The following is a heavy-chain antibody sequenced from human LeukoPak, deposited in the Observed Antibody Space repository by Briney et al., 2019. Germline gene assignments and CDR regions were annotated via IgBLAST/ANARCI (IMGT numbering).Heavy chain of an antibody. Sequence: GGSLRLSCAASGFTFSGSAVYWVRQSSGKGLEWVGHIDKKDNLYATAYAESVKGRFTISRDDSKDTAFLHMDSLKTEDTALYYCTRDRGTYNWFDPWGQGTLVTVSS. CDR1: GFTFSGSA. D-gene: IGHD2-15*01. J-gene: IGHJ5*02. CDR2: IDKKDNLYAT. CDR3: TRDRGTYNWFDP. V-gene: IGHV3-73*01.